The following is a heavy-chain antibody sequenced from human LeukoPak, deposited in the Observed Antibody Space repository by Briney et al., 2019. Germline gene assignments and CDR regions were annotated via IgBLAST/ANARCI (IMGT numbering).Heavy chain of an antibody. J-gene: IGHJ4*02. CDR3: ARVSSGHLFDY. CDR1: GFTVSSNY. Sequence: PGGSLRLSCAASGFTVSSNYMSWVRQAPGKGLEWVSVIYSGGSTYYADSVKGRFTISRDNSKNTLYLQMNSLRAEDTAVYYCARVSSGHLFDYWGQGTLVTVSS. D-gene: IGHD6-25*01. CDR2: IYSGGST. V-gene: IGHV3-66*01.